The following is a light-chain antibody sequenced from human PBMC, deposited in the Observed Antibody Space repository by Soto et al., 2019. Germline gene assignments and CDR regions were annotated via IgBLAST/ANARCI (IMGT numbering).Light chain of an antibody. CDR1: QSLSGSY. Sequence: EIVLTQSPGTLSLSPGERATLSCRASQSLSGSYLSWYQQRPGQPPRLLIYGASNTFSGIPDRFSGSESGTDFTLTISRQEPEDFAVYFCLQYGSSPRTFGPGTKVDIK. V-gene: IGKV3-20*01. J-gene: IGKJ3*01. CDR3: LQYGSSPRT. CDR2: GAS.